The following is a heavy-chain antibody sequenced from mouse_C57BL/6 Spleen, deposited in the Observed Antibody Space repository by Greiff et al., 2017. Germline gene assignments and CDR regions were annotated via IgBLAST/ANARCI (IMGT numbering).Heavy chain of an antibody. J-gene: IGHJ3*01. Sequence: QVQLQQSGAELMKPGASVKLSCKATGYTFTGYWIEWVKQRPGHGLEWIGEILPGSGSTNYNEKFKGKATFTADTSSITAYMQLSSLTTEDSAIYYCAFITTVVATRAYWGQGTLVTVSA. CDR1: GYTFTGYW. CDR2: ILPGSGST. V-gene: IGHV1-9*01. CDR3: AFITTVVATRAY. D-gene: IGHD1-1*01.